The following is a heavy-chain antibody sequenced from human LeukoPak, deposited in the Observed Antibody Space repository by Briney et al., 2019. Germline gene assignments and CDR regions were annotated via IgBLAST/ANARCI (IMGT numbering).Heavy chain of an antibody. D-gene: IGHD5-18*01. V-gene: IGHV1-2*02. J-gene: IGHJ4*02. CDR3: ATAGTATLTPYYFDY. CDR1: GYTFTGCY. Sequence: ASVKVSCKASGYTFTGCYMHWVRQAPGQGLEWMGWINPNSGGTNYAQKFQGRVTMTRDTSISTAYMELSRLRSDDTAVYYCATAGTATLTPYYFDYWGQGTLVTVSS. CDR2: INPNSGGT.